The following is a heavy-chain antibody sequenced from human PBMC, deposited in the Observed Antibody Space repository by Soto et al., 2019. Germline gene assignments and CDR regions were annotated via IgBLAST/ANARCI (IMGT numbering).Heavy chain of an antibody. CDR3: AREATFDSSGSHAFDI. J-gene: IGHJ3*02. Sequence: SETLSLTCTGSGGSISSYYWSWIRQPPGKGLEWIGYIYYSGSTNYNPSLKSRVTISVDTSKNQFSLKLSSVTAADTAVYYCAREATFDSSGSHAFDIWGQGTMVTGSS. V-gene: IGHV4-59*01. CDR1: GGSISSYY. CDR2: IYYSGST. D-gene: IGHD3-22*01.